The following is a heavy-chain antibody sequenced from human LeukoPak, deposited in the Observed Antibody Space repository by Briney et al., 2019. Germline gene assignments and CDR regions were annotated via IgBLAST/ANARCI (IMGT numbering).Heavy chain of an antibody. CDR1: GGSITSYY. CDR3: ATGGDFGGRRGFLDY. D-gene: IGHD4-23*01. J-gene: IGHJ4*02. Sequence: SETLSLTCTVSGGSITSYYWSWIRQPPGKGLEWIGYVYYSGGTNYNPSLKSRVTISLHTSKNQFSLKLSSVTAADTAVYYCATGGDFGGRRGFLDYWGQGTLVTVPS. V-gene: IGHV4-59*01. CDR2: VYYSGGT.